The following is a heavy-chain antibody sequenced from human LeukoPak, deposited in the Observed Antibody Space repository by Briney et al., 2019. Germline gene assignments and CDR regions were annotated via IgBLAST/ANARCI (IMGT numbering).Heavy chain of an antibody. D-gene: IGHD3-22*01. CDR1: GGSISGYY. V-gene: IGHV4-59*01. CDR3: ARGPTNYYDSSGYYLDY. CDR2: IYYSGST. J-gene: IGHJ4*02. Sequence: SETLSLTCTVSGGSISGYYWSWIRQPPGKGLEWIGYIYYSGSTNYNPSLKSRVTISVDTSKNQFSLKLSSVTAADTAVYYCARGPTNYYDSSGYYLDYWGQGTLVTVSS.